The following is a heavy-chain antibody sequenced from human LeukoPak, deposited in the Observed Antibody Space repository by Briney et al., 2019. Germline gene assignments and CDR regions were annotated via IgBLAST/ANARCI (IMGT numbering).Heavy chain of an antibody. D-gene: IGHD1-1*01. V-gene: IGHV1-18*01. CDR1: GYTFTSYG. Sequence: GASVKVSCKASGYTFTSYGISGVRQAPGQGLEWMGWISAYNGNTNYAQKLQGRVTMTTDTSTSTAYMELRGLRSDDTAVYYCARDLYNWNDPPPLPFDYWGQGTLVTVSS. CDR3: ARDLYNWNDPPPLPFDY. CDR2: ISAYNGNT. J-gene: IGHJ4*02.